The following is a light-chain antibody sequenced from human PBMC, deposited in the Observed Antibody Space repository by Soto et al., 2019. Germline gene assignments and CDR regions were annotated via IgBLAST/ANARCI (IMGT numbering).Light chain of an antibody. Sequence: EIVLTQSPGTLSLSPGERATLSCRASQSVSGRFLTWYQQKGGQAPRLLIYGASTRATGIPDSFSGSGSGTDFTLTIRRLEPEDFAVYYCQHHDSSPTWTFGQGTKVEIK. J-gene: IGKJ1*01. CDR1: QSVSGRF. CDR2: GAS. V-gene: IGKV3-20*01. CDR3: QHHDSSPTWT.